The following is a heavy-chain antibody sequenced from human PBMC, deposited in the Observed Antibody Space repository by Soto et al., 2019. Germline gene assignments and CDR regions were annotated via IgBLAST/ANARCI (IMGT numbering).Heavy chain of an antibody. CDR1: GFTFSSYS. CDR3: ASTVAVARDYYYYGMDV. V-gene: IGHV3-21*01. J-gene: IGHJ6*02. Sequence: EVQLVESGGGLVKPGGSLRLSCAASGFTFSSYSMNWVRQAPGKGLEWVSSISSSSSYIYYADSVKGRFTISRDNAKNSLYLQMNSLRAEDTAVYYCASTVAVARDYYYYGMDVWGQGTTVTVSS. CDR2: ISSSSSYI. D-gene: IGHD6-19*01.